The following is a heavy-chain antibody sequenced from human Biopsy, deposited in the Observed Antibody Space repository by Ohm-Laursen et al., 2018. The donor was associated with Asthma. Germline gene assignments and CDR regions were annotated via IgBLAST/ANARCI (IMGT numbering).Heavy chain of an antibody. Sequence: ASVKVSCKISGYSLTDLSMHWVRQAPGQGLEWMGGHDHEEGGTVDARRLQGRVTMTEDTSTDTAYMELSSLSSDDTAVYYCASDFPKDYVRYNFQFWGQGTLVTVSS. D-gene: IGHD4-17*01. CDR1: GYSLTDLS. CDR3: ASDFPKDYVRYNFQF. J-gene: IGHJ4*02. CDR2: HDHEEGGT. V-gene: IGHV1-24*01.